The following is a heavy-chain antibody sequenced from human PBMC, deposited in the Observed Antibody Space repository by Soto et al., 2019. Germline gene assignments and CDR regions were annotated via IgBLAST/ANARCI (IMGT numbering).Heavy chain of an antibody. J-gene: IGHJ4*02. D-gene: IGHD3-3*02. V-gene: IGHV3-23*01. CDR1: GFTFSSYA. CDR3: ARASFSASQKFFDY. Sequence: GGSLRLSCAASGFTFSSYAMSWVRQAPGKGLEWVSAISGSGGSTYYADSVKGRFTISRDDAKNSLYLQMDSLRADDTAVYYCARASFSASQKFFDYWGQGTLVTVSS. CDR2: ISGSGGST.